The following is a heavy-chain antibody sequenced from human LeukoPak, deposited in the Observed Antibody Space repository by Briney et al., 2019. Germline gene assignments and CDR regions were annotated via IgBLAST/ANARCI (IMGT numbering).Heavy chain of an antibody. Sequence: GGSLRLSCAASGFTFSNAWMSWVRQAPGKGLEWVGRIKSKTDGGTTDYAAPVKGRFTISRDDSKNTLYLQMNSLKTEDTAVYYCTTEEVYGLDGAGVYWGQGTLVTVSS. CDR2: IKSKTDGGTT. D-gene: IGHD1-26*01. CDR1: GFTFSNAW. CDR3: TTEEVYGLDGAGVY. V-gene: IGHV3-15*01. J-gene: IGHJ4*02.